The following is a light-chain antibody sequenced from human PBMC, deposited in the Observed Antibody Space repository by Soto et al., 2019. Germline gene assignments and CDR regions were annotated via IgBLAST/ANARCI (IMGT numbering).Light chain of an antibody. CDR2: GTV. V-gene: IGKV1-9*01. CDR3: QHLNNYPPFT. J-gene: IGKJ3*01. Sequence: IQLTQSPSSLSASVGDRVSITCRASQDIKTYLAWYQQKQGKAPKLLISGTVTLQNGVPSRFNGSGSGTDVTLTISRLQPEDFATYYCQHLNNYPPFTFGPGTKVDLE. CDR1: QDIKTY.